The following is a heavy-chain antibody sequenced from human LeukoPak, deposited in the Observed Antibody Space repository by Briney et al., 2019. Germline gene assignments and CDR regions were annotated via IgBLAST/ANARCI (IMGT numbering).Heavy chain of an antibody. CDR3: ARGDRVISGTNYWFDP. CDR2: IYHSGNT. V-gene: IGHV4-38-2*02. CDR1: NYSISSGYY. Sequence: SETLSLTCTVSNYSISSGYYWAWVRQPPGKGLEFIGSIYHSGNTYYTPSLESRVTISVDTSMNQFSLNLRSVTAADTAVYFCARGDRVISGTNYWFDPWGQGTLVIVSS. D-gene: IGHD2-8*01. J-gene: IGHJ5*02.